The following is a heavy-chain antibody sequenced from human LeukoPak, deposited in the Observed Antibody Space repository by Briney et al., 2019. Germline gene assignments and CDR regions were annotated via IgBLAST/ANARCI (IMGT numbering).Heavy chain of an antibody. CDR3: ARGNWNYVYYYYYGMDV. D-gene: IGHD1-7*01. V-gene: IGHV4-4*07. Sequence: SSETLSLTCTVSGGSISSYYWSWIRQPAGKGLEWIGRIYTSGSTNYNPSLKSRVTMSVDTSKNQFSLKLSSVTAADAAVYYCARGNWNYVYYYYYGMDVWGQGTTVTVSS. CDR1: GGSISSYY. J-gene: IGHJ6*02. CDR2: IYTSGST.